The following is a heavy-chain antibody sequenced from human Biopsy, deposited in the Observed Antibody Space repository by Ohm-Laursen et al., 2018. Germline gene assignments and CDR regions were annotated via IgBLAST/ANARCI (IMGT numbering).Heavy chain of an antibody. J-gene: IGHJ4*02. CDR2: ISPVFGAV. V-gene: IGHV1-69*01. CDR3: ATDAVGGLAVF. Sequence: SSVKVSCNASGGTFNNYAISWVRQAPGPGLEWMGGISPVFGAVKYAEKFRGRLTITAGESTGTAYMELNSLTSDDTAVYYCATDAVGGLAVFGGQGTLVTVSS. CDR1: GGTFNNYA. D-gene: IGHD3-16*01.